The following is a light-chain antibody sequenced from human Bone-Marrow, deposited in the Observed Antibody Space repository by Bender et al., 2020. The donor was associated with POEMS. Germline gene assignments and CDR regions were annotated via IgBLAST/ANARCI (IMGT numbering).Light chain of an antibody. CDR3: QVWDNSSDHWL. CDR1: DIGTKS. V-gene: IGLV3-21*03. J-gene: IGLJ2*01. CDR2: NDD. Sequence: SYALTQPPSVSVAPGKTATLTCGGTDIGTKSVHWYQQKAGQAPVLVVYNDDDRPSGIPERFSGSNSGNTATLTISRVEAGDEADYYCQVWDNSSDHWLFGGGTKLTVL.